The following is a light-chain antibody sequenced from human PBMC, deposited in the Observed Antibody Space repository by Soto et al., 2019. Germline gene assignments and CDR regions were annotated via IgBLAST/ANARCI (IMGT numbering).Light chain of an antibody. CDR2: DAS. Sequence: DIQMTQSPSTLSASVGDRVTITCRASQRISTWLAWYQQKPGKAPKLLIYDASSLETGVPSRFSGSGSGTEFTLTISIPHSDDFATYCCQQYNTYLYSFGQGTKLEIK. CDR3: QQYNTYLYS. J-gene: IGKJ2*03. CDR1: QRISTW. V-gene: IGKV1-5*01.